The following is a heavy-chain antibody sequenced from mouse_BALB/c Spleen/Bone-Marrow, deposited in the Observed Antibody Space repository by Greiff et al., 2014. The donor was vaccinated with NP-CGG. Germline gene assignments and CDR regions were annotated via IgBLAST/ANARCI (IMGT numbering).Heavy chain of an antibody. CDR1: GYTFTEYI. V-gene: IGHV1-62-2*01. J-gene: IGHJ1*01. CDR3: ARHESYGNYLYFDV. D-gene: IGHD2-10*02. CDR2: FYPGSGSI. Sequence: VQLQESGAGLVKPGASVKLSCKAFGYTFTEYIIHWVKQRSGQGLEWIGWFYPGSGSIKYNEKFKDKATLTADKSSSTVYMELSRLTSEDSAVYFCARHESYGNYLYFDVWGAGTTVTVSS.